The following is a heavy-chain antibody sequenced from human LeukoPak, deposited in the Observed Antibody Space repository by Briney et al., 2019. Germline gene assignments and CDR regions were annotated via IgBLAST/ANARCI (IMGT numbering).Heavy chain of an antibody. CDR1: GFTFSSYG. V-gene: IGHV3-7*01. CDR2: INQDGSEK. CDR3: ATDVVQGGY. J-gene: IGHJ4*02. Sequence: GGSLRLSCAASGFTFSSYGMHWVRQAPGKGLEWVANINQDGSEKYYVDSVKGRFTISRDNAKNSVYLQMNSLRVEDTAVYYCATDVVQGGYWGQGTQVTVSS. D-gene: IGHD6-6*01.